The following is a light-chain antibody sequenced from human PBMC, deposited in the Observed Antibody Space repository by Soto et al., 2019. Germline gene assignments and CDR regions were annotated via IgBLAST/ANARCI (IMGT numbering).Light chain of an antibody. J-gene: IGLJ3*02. CDR1: SSDVGGYNY. CDR2: EVS. V-gene: IGLV2-14*01. CDR3: SSYTTSSTHWV. Sequence: QSVLTQPASVSGSPGQSITISCTGTSSDVGGYNYVSWYQQHPGKAPKLMIYEVSNRPSGVSNRFSGSKSGNTASLTISRLQAEEEADYSCSSYTTSSTHWVFGGGTKLTVL.